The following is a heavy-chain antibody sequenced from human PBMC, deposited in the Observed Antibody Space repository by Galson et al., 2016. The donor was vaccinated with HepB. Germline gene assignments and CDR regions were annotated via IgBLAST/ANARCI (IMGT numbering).Heavy chain of an antibody. Sequence: SLRLSCAASGFTFSAHYMSWIRQAPGKGLEWISYIDSSGRPLYYADSVKGRFTISRDNVRNTLYPGMNGLRDEDTAIYYCTRDPDTSSKVDVWGQGTTVIVSS. CDR3: TRDPDTSSKVDV. D-gene: IGHD5-18*01. J-gene: IGHJ6*02. CDR2: IDSSGRPL. CDR1: GFTFSAHY. V-gene: IGHV3-11*01.